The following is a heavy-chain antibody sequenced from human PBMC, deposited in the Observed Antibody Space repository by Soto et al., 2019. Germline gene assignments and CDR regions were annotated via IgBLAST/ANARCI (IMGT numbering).Heavy chain of an antibody. D-gene: IGHD6-13*01. J-gene: IGHJ6*02. CDR1: GFTFTSSA. CDR2: IVVGSGNT. Sequence: SVKVSCKASGFTFTSSAVQWVRQARGQRLEWIGWIVVGSGNTNYAQKFQERVTITRDMSTSTAYMEMSSLRSEDTAVYYCAADSSSYRYYYYGMGVWGQGTTVTVSS. V-gene: IGHV1-58*01. CDR3: AADSSSYRYYYYGMGV.